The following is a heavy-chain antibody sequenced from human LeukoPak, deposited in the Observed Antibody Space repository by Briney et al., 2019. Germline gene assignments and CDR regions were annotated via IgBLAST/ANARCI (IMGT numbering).Heavy chain of an antibody. CDR1: GFTFRDYY. D-gene: IGHD5-24*01. V-gene: IGHV3-11*01. CDR3: ARGGRRRDGYVDY. J-gene: IGHJ4*02. CDR2: ISSSGSTI. Sequence: SGGALRLSRGAPGFTFRDYYMSWIRQAPRKGLGGGSYISSSGSTIYYADSVKGRFTISRDNAKNSLYLQMNSLRAEDTAVYYCARGGRRRDGYVDYWGQGTLVTVSS.